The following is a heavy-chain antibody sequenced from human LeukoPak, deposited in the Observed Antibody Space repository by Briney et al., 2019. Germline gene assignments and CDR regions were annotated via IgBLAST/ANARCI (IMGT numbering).Heavy chain of an antibody. CDR3: AREHYYDSSGYPYYFDY. V-gene: IGHV3-21*01. Sequence: GXXLRLSCAASGFTFSSYSMNWVRQAPGKGLEWVSSITSSSIYIYYADSLKGRFTISRDNAKNSLYLQMNSLRAEDTAVYYCAREHYYDSSGYPYYFDYWGQGTLVTVSS. CDR2: ITSSSIYI. J-gene: IGHJ4*02. D-gene: IGHD3-22*01. CDR1: GFTFSSYS.